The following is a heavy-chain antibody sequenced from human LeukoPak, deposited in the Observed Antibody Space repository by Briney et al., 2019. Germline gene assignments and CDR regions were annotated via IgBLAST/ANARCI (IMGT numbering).Heavy chain of an antibody. J-gene: IGHJ4*02. CDR3: ARRSTLYSSGWFYFDY. Sequence: SVKVSCKASGGTFSSYAISWVRQAPGQGLEWMGGIIPIFGTANYAQKFQGRVTITADESTSTVYMELRGLRSDDTAVYYCARRSTLYSSGWFYFDYWGQGTLVTVSS. CDR1: GGTFSSYA. D-gene: IGHD6-19*01. V-gene: IGHV1-69*13. CDR2: IIPIFGTA.